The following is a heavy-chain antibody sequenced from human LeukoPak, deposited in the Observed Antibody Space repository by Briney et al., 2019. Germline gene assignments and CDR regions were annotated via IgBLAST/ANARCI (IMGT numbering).Heavy chain of an antibody. CDR2: ISSSGSTL. J-gene: IGHJ4*02. D-gene: IGHD2-15*01. Sequence: PGGSLRLSCAASGFTFSSYEMNWVRQAPGKGLEWVSYISSSGSTLYYADSVKGRFTISRDNAKNSLYLQMNSLRAEDTAVYYCARETCSGGSCYSFDYWGQGTLVTVSS. CDR1: GFTFSSYE. CDR3: ARETCSGGSCYSFDY. V-gene: IGHV3-48*03.